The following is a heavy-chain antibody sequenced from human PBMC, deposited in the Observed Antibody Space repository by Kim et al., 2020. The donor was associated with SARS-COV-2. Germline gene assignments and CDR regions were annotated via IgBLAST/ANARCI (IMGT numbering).Heavy chain of an antibody. J-gene: IGHJ3*02. CDR2: ISDDGRKK. D-gene: IGHD3-22*01. CDR3: AKDTDYDSSGIDM. Sequence: GGSLRLSCAASGFTFSSYAMHWVRQAPGKGLEWVASISDDGRKKDYADSVKGRFSVSRDDSENTLDLQMSGLRPDDTAVYFCAKDTDYDSSGIDMWGQGT. V-gene: IGHV3-30-3*02. CDR1: GFTFSSYA.